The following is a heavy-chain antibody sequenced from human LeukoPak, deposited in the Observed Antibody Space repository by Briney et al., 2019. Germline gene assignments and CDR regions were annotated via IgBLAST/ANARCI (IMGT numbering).Heavy chain of an antibody. CDR1: GYTFTSYG. Sequence: ASVKVSCKASGYTFTSYGISWVREAPGQGFEWMGWISAYNGNTNYAQKLQGRVTMTTDTSTSTAYMELRGLRADDTDVYYCGRGAIDIVVVVAATFFDYWGQGTLVTVS. D-gene: IGHD2-15*01. CDR2: ISAYNGNT. V-gene: IGHV1-18*01. J-gene: IGHJ4*02. CDR3: GRGAIDIVVVVAATFFDY.